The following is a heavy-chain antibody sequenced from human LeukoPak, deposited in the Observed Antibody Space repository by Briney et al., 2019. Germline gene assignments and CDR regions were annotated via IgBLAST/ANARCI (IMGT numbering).Heavy chain of an antibody. D-gene: IGHD4-17*01. CDR2: INSDGRST. Sequence: GGSLRLSCVASGFTFSNYIINWVRQAPGKGLLWVSRINSDGRSTNYADSVKGRFTISRDNAKNTLNLQMNGLRAEDTALYYCARGNGDYVSLFDYWGQGTLVTVSS. CDR3: ARGNGDYVSLFDY. J-gene: IGHJ4*02. V-gene: IGHV3-74*01. CDR1: GFTFSNYI.